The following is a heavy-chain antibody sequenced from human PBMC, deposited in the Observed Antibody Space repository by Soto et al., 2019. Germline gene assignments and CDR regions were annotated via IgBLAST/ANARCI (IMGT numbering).Heavy chain of an antibody. Sequence: ASVKVSCKASGYTFTNYAIHWVRQAPGQRLEWMGWINVANDNTKYSQKFQGRVTITRDNSKNTLYLQMNSLRAEDTAVYYCAKDLTGPQYSTSWYEFDLWGQGTLVTVSS. CDR2: INVANDNT. V-gene: IGHV1-3*01. CDR1: GYTFTNYA. J-gene: IGHJ5*02. D-gene: IGHD6-13*01. CDR3: AKDLTGPQYSTSWYEFDL.